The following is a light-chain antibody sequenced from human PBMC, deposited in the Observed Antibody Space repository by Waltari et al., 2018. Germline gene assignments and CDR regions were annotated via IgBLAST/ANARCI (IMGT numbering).Light chain of an antibody. Sequence: DIQMTQSPSSLSASVGDRVTITCQASQDISNYLNLYQQKPGKAPKLLIYDASNLETGVPLRFSGSGSGTDFTFTISSLQPEDIETYYCQQYDNPALPFGGETKVEIK. J-gene: IGKJ4*01. V-gene: IGKV1-33*01. CDR3: QQYDNPALP. CDR1: QDISNY. CDR2: DAS.